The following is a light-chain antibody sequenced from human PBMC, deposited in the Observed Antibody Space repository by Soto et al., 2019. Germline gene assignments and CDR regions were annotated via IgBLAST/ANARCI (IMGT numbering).Light chain of an antibody. V-gene: IGKV3-11*01. Sequence: EIVLTQSPATLSLSPGERATLSCRTSQTIRGLLNWYQQRPGQAPRLLIYDTSNRATDIPARFSGSGSGTDFILTISSRDPEDFGVYFCQQRHNWPITFGQGTRLDIK. CDR1: QTIRGL. J-gene: IGKJ5*01. CDR2: DTS. CDR3: QQRHNWPIT.